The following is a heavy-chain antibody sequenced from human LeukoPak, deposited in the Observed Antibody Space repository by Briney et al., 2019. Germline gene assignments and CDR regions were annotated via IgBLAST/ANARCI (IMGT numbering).Heavy chain of an antibody. V-gene: IGHV3-23*01. D-gene: IGHD5-24*01. Sequence: GGSLRLSCAASGFTFSSYWMSWVRQAPGKGLEWVSAISGSGGSTFYADSVKGRFTISRDNSKNTLYLQMNSLRAEDTAVYYCANYGYRENHFDYWGQGTLVTVSS. CDR2: ISGSGGST. J-gene: IGHJ4*02. CDR3: ANYGYRENHFDY. CDR1: GFTFSSYW.